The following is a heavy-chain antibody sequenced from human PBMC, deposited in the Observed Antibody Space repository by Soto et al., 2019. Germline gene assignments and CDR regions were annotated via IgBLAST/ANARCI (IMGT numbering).Heavy chain of an antibody. D-gene: IGHD5-12*01. CDR1: GFSLRTRGVA. J-gene: IGHJ4*02. Sequence: QITLKESGPTLVKPTQTLTLTCTFSGFSLRTRGVAVGWFRQPPGKALEWLALIYWDADKWYSPSLKSRLTIADDTSKSQLVLTMTNVDPGDTATYSCARIPRGYAYYFDYWGQGILVTVSS. CDR3: ARIPRGYAYYFDY. V-gene: IGHV2-5*02. CDR2: IYWDADK.